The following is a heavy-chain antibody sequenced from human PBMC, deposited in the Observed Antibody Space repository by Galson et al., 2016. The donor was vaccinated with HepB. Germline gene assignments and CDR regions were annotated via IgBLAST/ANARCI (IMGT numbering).Heavy chain of an antibody. J-gene: IGHJ4*02. CDR2: INTNTGNP. D-gene: IGHD1-26*01. Sequence: SVTVSCKASGYTFTSYAMNWVRQAPGQGLEWMGWINTNTGNPTYAQGFTGRFVFSLDTSVSTAYLQSSSLKAEDTAVDYCARGLRGIGVDYWGQGTLGTVSS. CDR1: GYTFTSYA. CDR3: ARGLRGIGVDY. V-gene: IGHV7-4-1*02.